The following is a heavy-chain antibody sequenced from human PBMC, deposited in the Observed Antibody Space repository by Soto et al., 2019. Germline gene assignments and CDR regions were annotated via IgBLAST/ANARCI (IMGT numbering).Heavy chain of an antibody. D-gene: IGHD3-10*01. CDR3: ARDQRGSENSPTPLLWFGEGDAFDI. CDR1: GFTFSSYS. V-gene: IGHV3-21*01. J-gene: IGHJ3*02. CDR2: ISSSSSYI. Sequence: GGSLRLSCAASGFTFSSYSMNWVRQAPGKGLEWVSSISSSSSYIYYADSVKGRFTISRDNAKNSLYLQMNSLRAEDTAGYYCARDQRGSENSPTPLLWFGEGDAFDIWGQGTMVTVSS.